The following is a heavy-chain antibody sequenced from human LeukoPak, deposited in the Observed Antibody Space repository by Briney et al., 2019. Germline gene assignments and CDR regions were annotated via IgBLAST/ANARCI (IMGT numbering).Heavy chain of an antibody. J-gene: IGHJ5*02. Sequence: SETLSLTCTVSAASLSSGGYYWSWIRQHPGKGLEWIGYIYYSGSTYYNPSLKSRVTISVDTSKNQFSLKLSSVTAADTAVYYCARDRAVTMVRGVTFWFDPWGQGTLVTVSS. D-gene: IGHD3-10*01. V-gene: IGHV4-31*03. CDR1: AASLSSGGYY. CDR3: ARDRAVTMVRGVTFWFDP. CDR2: IYYSGST.